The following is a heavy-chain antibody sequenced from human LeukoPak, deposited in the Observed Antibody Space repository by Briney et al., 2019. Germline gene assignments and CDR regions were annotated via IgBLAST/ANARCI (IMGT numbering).Heavy chain of an antibody. CDR3: AKEEFSSSSAFDI. V-gene: IGHV3-30*18. Sequence: GGSLRLSCAASGFTFSSYGMHWVRQAPGKGLEWVAVISYDGSNKYYADSVKGRFTISRDNSKNTLYLQMNSLRAEDTAVYYCAKEEFSSSSAFDIWGQGTMVTVSS. J-gene: IGHJ3*02. CDR2: ISYDGSNK. CDR1: GFTFSSYG. D-gene: IGHD6-6*01.